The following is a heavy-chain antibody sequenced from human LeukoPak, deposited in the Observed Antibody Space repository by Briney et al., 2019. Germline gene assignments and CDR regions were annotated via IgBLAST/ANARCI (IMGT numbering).Heavy chain of an antibody. Sequence: ASVKVSCKASGGTFSNYVISWVRQAPGQGLEWMGGIIPIFATADYTQKFQGRVTITTDESTSTAYMELSSLTSEDTAVYYCARGTGTDFDYWGQGTLVTVSS. CDR2: IIPIFATA. CDR1: GGTFSNYV. CDR3: ARGTGTDFDY. D-gene: IGHD1-1*01. J-gene: IGHJ4*02. V-gene: IGHV1-69*05.